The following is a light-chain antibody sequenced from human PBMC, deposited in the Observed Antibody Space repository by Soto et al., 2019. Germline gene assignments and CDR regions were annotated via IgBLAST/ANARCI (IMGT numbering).Light chain of an antibody. J-gene: IGKJ4*01. V-gene: IGKV1-27*01. CDR2: TAS. Sequence: DIQMTQSPSSLSASVGDRVTITCRASQGISNYLAWYQQKPGKVPKLLIYTASTLQSGVPSRFSGSGSGTDFTLTISSLQPEDVATYYCQNYNSAPRLTFGGGTKVEIK. CDR1: QGISNY. CDR3: QNYNSAPRLT.